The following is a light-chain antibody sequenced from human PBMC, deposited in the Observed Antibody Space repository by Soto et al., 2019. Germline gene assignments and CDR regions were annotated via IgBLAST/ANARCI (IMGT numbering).Light chain of an antibody. V-gene: IGKV1-39*01. CDR1: QSISSY. J-gene: IGKJ1*01. CDR3: QQSYSTLWT. Sequence: DIQMTQSPSSLSASVGDRVTITCRASQSISSYLNWYQQIPGKAPKLLIYAASSLQSGVPSRFSGSGSGTDFSLTISSLQPEDFATYYCQQSYSTLWTFGQGTKVDIK. CDR2: AAS.